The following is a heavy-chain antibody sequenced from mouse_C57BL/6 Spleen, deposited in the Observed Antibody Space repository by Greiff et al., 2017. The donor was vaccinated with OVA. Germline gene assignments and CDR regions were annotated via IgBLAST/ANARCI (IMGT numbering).Heavy chain of an antibody. CDR3: ARELTGLDY. J-gene: IGHJ2*01. D-gene: IGHD4-1*01. CDR1: GFTFSSYA. Sequence: EVKLVESGGGLVKPGGSLKLSCAASGFTFSSYAMSWVRQTPEKRLEWVATISDGGSYTYYPDNVKGRFTISRDNAKNNLYLQMSHLKSEDTAMYYCARELTGLDYWGQGTTLTVSS. V-gene: IGHV5-4*01. CDR2: ISDGGSYT.